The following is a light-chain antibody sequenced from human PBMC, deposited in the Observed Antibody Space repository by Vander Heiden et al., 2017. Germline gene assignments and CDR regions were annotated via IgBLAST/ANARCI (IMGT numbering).Light chain of an antibody. V-gene: IGLV2-14*01. J-gene: IGLJ2*01. CDR3: SSYITSSTPVI. CDR1: TSDVGGYNY. CDR2: EVT. Sequence: QSALTQPPSVSASPGQSITISCTGSTSDVGGYNYVSWYQQHPGKAPKLMIYEVTNRPSGVSNRFSGSKSGNTASLTISGLQAEDEAHYYCSSYITSSTPVIFGGGTKLTVL.